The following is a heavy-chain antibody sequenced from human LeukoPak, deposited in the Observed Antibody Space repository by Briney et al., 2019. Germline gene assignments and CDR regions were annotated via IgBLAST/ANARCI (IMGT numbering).Heavy chain of an antibody. D-gene: IGHD3-10*01. CDR1: GFTFSDYY. J-gene: IGHJ6*02. CDR2: ISSSGSTI. CDR3: ARDLKGTHYYGSGSIDHGMDV. V-gene: IGHV3-11*01. Sequence: PGGSLRLSCAASGFTFSDYYMSWIHQAPGKGLEWVSYISSSGSTIYYADSVKGRFTISRDNVKNSLYLQMNSLRAEDTAVYYCARDLKGTHYYGSGSIDHGMDVWGQGTTVTVSS.